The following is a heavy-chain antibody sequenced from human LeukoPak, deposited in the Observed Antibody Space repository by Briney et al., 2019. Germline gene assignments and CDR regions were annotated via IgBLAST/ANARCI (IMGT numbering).Heavy chain of an antibody. D-gene: IGHD3-22*01. CDR2: INPNSGGT. V-gene: IGHV1-2*02. Sequence: GASVTVSCKASGYTFTGYYMHWVRQAPGQGLEWMGWINPNSGGTNYAQKFQGRVTMTRDTSISTAYMELSRLRSDDTAVYYCASSPMIDRTLVAYWGQGTLVTVSS. J-gene: IGHJ4*02. CDR1: GYTFTGYY. CDR3: ASSPMIDRTLVAY.